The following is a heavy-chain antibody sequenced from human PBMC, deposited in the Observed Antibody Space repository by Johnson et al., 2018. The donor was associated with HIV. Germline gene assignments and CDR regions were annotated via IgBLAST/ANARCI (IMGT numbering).Heavy chain of an antibody. J-gene: IGHJ3*01. CDR1: GFPVSRNY. D-gene: IGHD3-10*01. CDR3: AKSTQANIFRESGPYGAFDV. Sequence: VQLVESGGGLVQPGGSLRLSCAASGFPVSRNYMTWVRQAPGKGLECVSVIYNNDGTQYADSVKGRFTISRDNSKNTLYVQMNSLRGEDTAVYYCAKSTQANIFRESGPYGAFDVWGQGTMVTVSS. CDR2: IYNNDGT. V-gene: IGHV3-66*02.